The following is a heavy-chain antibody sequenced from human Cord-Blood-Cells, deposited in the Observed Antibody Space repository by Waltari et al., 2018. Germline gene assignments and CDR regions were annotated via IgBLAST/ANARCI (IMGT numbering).Heavy chain of an antibody. V-gene: IGHV4-39*07. Sequence: QLQLQESGTGLVKPSGTLSLPCTDSGASISSRIYYWGWIRRPPGKGLEWIGSIYYSGSTYYNPSLKGRVTREVDSAKNHVSLKLSSVTAADTDVYYWASRQLTGDFSVYCGQGTLVTVSS. J-gene: IGHJ4*02. CDR1: GASISSRIYY. CDR3: ASRQLTGDFSVY. CDR2: IYYSGST. D-gene: IGHD7-27*01.